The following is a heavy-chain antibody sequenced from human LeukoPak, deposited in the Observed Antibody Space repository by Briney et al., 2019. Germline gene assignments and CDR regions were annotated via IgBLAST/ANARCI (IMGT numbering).Heavy chain of an antibody. CDR3: ARVYGSGSYALHY. D-gene: IGHD3-10*01. CDR2: MNPNSGAT. Sequence: ASVKVSCKASGYTFTHHGISWVRQAPGQGLEWMGWMNPNSGATDYAQKFQGRVTMTRDTSINTAYMELSRLRSDDTALYYCARVYGSGSYALHYWGQGTLVTVSS. CDR1: GYTFTHHG. V-gene: IGHV1-2*02. J-gene: IGHJ4*02.